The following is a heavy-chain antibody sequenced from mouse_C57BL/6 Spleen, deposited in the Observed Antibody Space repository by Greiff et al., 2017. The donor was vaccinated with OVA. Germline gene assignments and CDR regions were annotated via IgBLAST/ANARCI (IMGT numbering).Heavy chain of an antibody. Sequence: QVQLQQPGAELVKPGASVKLSCKASGYTFTSYWMHWVKQRPGQGLEWIGEIDPSDSYTNYNQKFKGKSTLTVDKSSSTAYMQLISLTSEDSAVYYCARSGDDSSYRHDLDYWGQGTTLTVSS. CDR2: IDPSDSYT. CDR1: GYTFTSYW. V-gene: IGHV1-69*01. J-gene: IGHJ2*01. CDR3: ARSGDDSSYRHDLDY. D-gene: IGHD1-1*01.